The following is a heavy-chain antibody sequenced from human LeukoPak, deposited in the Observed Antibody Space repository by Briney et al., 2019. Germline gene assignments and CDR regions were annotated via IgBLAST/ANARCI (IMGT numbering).Heavy chain of an antibody. CDR3: ARAGYCSSTSCYAVGDFDY. CDR2: INPNSGGT. Sequence: GASVKVSCKASGYTFTGYYMHWVRQAPGQGLEWMGWINPNSGGTNNAQKFQGRVTMTRDTSISTAYMELSRLRSDDTAVYYCARAGYCSSTSCYAVGDFDYWGQGTLVTVSS. J-gene: IGHJ4*02. V-gene: IGHV1-2*02. CDR1: GYTFTGYY. D-gene: IGHD2-2*03.